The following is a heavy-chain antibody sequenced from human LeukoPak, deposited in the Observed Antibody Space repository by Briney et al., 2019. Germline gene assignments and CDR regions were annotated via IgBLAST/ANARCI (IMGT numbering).Heavy chain of an antibody. J-gene: IGHJ5*02. CDR1: GYTFTSYY. V-gene: IGHV1-46*01. CDR3: ARDTSVVSRAPAAIFDP. Sequence: ASVKASCKASGYTFTSYYMHWVRQAPGQGLEWMGIINPSGGSTSYAQKFQGRVTMTRDTSTSTVYMELSSLRSEDTAVYYCARDTSVVSRAPAAIFDPWGQGTLVTVSS. D-gene: IGHD2-2*01. CDR2: INPSGGST.